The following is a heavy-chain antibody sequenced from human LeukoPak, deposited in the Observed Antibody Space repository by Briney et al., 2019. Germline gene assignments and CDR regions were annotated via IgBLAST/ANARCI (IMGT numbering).Heavy chain of an antibody. CDR2: IYYGDSDS. V-gene: IGHV5-51*01. Sequence: PGWSLRLSCQGSGYIFTAYWIAWVRQMPGKGLEWMGIIYYGDSDSRYSPSFQGQVTMSADKSISTAYLPWSSLKASDTAMYYCARLRGGELSKYYFDYWGQGTLVTVSS. CDR1: GYIFTAYW. CDR3: ARLRGGELSKYYFDY. J-gene: IGHJ4*02. D-gene: IGHD3-10*01.